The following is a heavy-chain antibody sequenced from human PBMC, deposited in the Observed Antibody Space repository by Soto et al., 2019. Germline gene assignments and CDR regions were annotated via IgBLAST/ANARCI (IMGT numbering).Heavy chain of an antibody. CDR2: IYPGDSDT. J-gene: IGHJ4*02. V-gene: IGHV5-51*01. CDR1: GYRFTSYW. D-gene: IGHD6-13*01. Sequence: GESLKISCKGSGYRFTSYWIGWVRQMPGKGLEWMGIIYPGDSDTRYSPSFQGQVTISADRSISTAYLQWSSLKASDTVMYYCARQVSVAAAGVYDYWGQGTLVTVSS. CDR3: ARQVSVAAAGVYDY.